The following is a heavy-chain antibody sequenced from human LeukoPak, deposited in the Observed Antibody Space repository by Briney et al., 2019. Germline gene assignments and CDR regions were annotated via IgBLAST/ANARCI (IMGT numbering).Heavy chain of an antibody. CDR3: VVLGYYDSSGYYGLAFDI. V-gene: IGHV1-69*13. J-gene: IGHJ3*02. D-gene: IGHD3-22*01. CDR2: IIPIFGTA. Sequence: ASVKVSCKASGGTFSSYAISWVRQAPGQGLEWMGGIIPIFGTANYAQKFQGRVTITADGSTSTAYMELSSLRSEDTAVYYCVVLGYYDSSGYYGLAFDIWGQGTMVTVSS. CDR1: GGTFSSYA.